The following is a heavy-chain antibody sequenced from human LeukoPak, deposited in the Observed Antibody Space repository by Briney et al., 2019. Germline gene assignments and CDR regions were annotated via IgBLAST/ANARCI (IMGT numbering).Heavy chain of an antibody. CDR3: ASASSHRTAAGGDY. V-gene: IGHV3-74*01. Sequence: GGSLRLSCAASGFTFSTYWMHWVRQAPGKGLVWVSRINGDGGSRNYADSVKGRFTISRDNAKNTLYLQMSGLRVEDTAVYYCASASSHRTAAGGDYWGQGTLVTVST. CDR1: GFTFSTYW. CDR2: INGDGGSR. J-gene: IGHJ4*02. D-gene: IGHD6-13*01.